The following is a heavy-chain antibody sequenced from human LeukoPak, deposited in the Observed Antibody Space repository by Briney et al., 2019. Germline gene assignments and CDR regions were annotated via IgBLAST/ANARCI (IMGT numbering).Heavy chain of an antibody. CDR1: GFTVSNNY. CDR2: IYAGDST. Sequence: PGGSLRLSCAASGFTVSNNYMIWVRQAPGKGLEWVSVIYAGDSTYYADSVKGRFTISRDNSKNTLYLQMNSLRAEDAAVYYCAKDRGFSWATVTTALFEYWGQGTLVTVSS. J-gene: IGHJ4*02. D-gene: IGHD4-17*01. CDR3: AKDRGFSWATVTTALFEY. V-gene: IGHV3-53*01.